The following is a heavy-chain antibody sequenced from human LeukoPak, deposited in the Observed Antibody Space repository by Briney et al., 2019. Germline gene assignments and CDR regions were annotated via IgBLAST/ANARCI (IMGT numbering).Heavy chain of an antibody. J-gene: IGHJ4*02. CDR3: ARLTDCYDSSGYYFDY. CDR2: IYYSGST. CDR1: GGSISSSSYY. D-gene: IGHD3-22*01. V-gene: IGHV4-39*01. Sequence: SETLSLTCTVSGGSISSSSYYWGWIRQPPGKGLEWIGSIYYSGSTYYNPSLKSRVTISVDTSKNQFSLKLSSVTAAHTAVYYCARLTDCYDSSGYYFDYWGQGTLVTVSS.